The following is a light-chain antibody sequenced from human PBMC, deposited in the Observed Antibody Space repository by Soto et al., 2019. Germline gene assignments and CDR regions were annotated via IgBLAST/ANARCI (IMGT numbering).Light chain of an antibody. J-gene: IGKJ1*01. CDR1: QSVGTS. CDR3: QHRSSWPRS. CDR2: DAA. V-gene: IGKV3-11*01. Sequence: DIVLTQSPATLSLSPGDRATLSCRASQSVGTSLAWYKQQPGQAPRLLIHDAAYRASGIPERFSGSGSGTAFSLSISSREPDDFAVYYCQHRSSWPRSFGRGTKVEV.